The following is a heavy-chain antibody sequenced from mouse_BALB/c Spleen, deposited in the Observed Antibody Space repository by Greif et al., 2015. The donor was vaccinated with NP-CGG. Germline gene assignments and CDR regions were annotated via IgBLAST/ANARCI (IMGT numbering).Heavy chain of an antibody. D-gene: IGHD2-2*01. Sequence: VQLKESGPELVKPGASVKMSCKASGYTFTSYVMHWVKQKPGQGLEWIGYINPYNDGTKYNEKFKGKATLTSDKSSSTAYMELSSLTSEDSAVYYCARGGGYDSFAYWGQGTLVTVSA. V-gene: IGHV1-14*01. J-gene: IGHJ3*01. CDR2: INPYNDGT. CDR3: ARGGGYDSFAY. CDR1: GYTFTSYV.